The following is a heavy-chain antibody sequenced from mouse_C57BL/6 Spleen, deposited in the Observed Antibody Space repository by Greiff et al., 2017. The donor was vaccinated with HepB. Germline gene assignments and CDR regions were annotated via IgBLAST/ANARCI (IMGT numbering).Heavy chain of an antibody. J-gene: IGHJ4*01. D-gene: IGHD1-1*01. CDR1: GYAFSSSW. V-gene: IGHV1-82*01. CDR3: ARWASSYDYYAMDY. CDR2: IYPGDGDT. Sequence: QVQLQQSGPELVKPGASVKISCKASGYAFSSSWMNWVKQRPGKGLEWIGRIYPGDGDTNYNGKFKGKATLTADKSSSTAYMQLSSLTSEDSAVYFCARWASSYDYYAMDYWGQGTSVTVSS.